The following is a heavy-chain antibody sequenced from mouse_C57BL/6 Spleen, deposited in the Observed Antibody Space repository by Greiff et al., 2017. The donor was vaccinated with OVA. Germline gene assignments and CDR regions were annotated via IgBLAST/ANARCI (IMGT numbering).Heavy chain of an antibody. J-gene: IGHJ1*03. V-gene: IGHV5-6*01. D-gene: IGHD4-1*01. CDR2: ISSGGSYT. CDR3: ARQEEYWGYFDV. CDR1: GFTFSSYG. Sequence: EVQVVESGGDLVKPGGSLKLSCAASGFTFSSYGMSWVRQTPDKRLEWVATISSGGSYTYYPASVKGRFTISRDNAKNTLYLQMSSLKSEDTAMYYCARQEEYWGYFDVGGTGTTVTVSS.